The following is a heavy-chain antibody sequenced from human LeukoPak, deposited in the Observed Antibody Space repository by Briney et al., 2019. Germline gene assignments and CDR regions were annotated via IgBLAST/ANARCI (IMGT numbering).Heavy chain of an antibody. CDR1: GFTFSSYE. D-gene: IGHD1-26*01. CDR3: AREEWELLRYYYYYMDV. J-gene: IGHJ6*03. CDR2: IKQDGSEK. V-gene: IGHV3-7*01. Sequence: PGGSLRLSCAASGFTFSSYEMNWVRQAPGKGLEWVANIKQDGSEKYYVDSVKGRFTISRDNAKNSLYLQMNSLRAEDTAVYYCAREEWELLRYYYYYMDVWGKGTTVTVSS.